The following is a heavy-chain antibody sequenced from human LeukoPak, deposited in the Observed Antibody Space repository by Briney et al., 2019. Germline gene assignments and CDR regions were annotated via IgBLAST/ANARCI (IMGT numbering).Heavy chain of an antibody. V-gene: IGHV3-23*01. CDR3: TKDKWYSGSYYDY. J-gene: IGHJ4*02. CDR1: GFPFSSYA. D-gene: IGHD1-26*01. CDR2: ISGSGDIT. Sequence: GGSLRLSCAASGFPFSSYAMSWVRQTPGKGLEWVSAISGSGDITYYADSVKGRFTISRDSSKNTLYLQMNSLRADDTAIYYCTKDKWYSGSYYDYWGQGTLVTVSS.